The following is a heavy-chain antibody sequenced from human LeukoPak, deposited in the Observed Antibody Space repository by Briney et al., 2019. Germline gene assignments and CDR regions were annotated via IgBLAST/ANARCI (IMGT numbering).Heavy chain of an antibody. V-gene: IGHV1-18*01. J-gene: IGHJ4*02. CDR3: ARAPEWSGYSYGYFDY. CDR1: GYTFTSYG. Sequence: ASVKVSCKASGYTFTSYGTSWVRQAPGQGLEWMGWISAYNGNTNYAQKLQGRVTMTTDTSTSTAYMELRSLRSDDTAVYYCARAPEWSGYSYGYFDYWGQGTLVTVSS. CDR2: ISAYNGNT. D-gene: IGHD5-18*01.